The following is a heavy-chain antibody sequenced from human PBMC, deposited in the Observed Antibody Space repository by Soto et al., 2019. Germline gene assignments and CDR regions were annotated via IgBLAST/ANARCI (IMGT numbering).Heavy chain of an antibody. J-gene: IGHJ3*02. CDR3: ARVNSSGWYDAFDI. Sequence: GASVTVSCKASGYTFTSYDINWVRQATGQGLEWMGWMNPNSGNTGYAQKFQGRVTMTRNTSISTAYMELSSLRSEDTAVYYCARVNSSGWYDAFDIWGQGTMVTVSS. D-gene: IGHD6-19*01. CDR1: GYTFTSYD. CDR2: MNPNSGNT. V-gene: IGHV1-8*01.